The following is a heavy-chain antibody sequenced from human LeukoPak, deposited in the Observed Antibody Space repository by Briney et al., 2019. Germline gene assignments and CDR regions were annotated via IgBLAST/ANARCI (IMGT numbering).Heavy chain of an antibody. J-gene: IGHJ4*02. CDR1: GYTFTAYY. D-gene: IGHD3-9*01. V-gene: IGHV1-2*02. CDR3: AGGMTGGDY. Sequence: ASVKVSCKASGYTFTAYYIHWVRQAPGQGLEWMGWINPNSGDTNCAQKFQGRVTMTRDTSISTAYMELGRLKSDDTALYYCAGGMTGGDYWDQGTLVTVSS. CDR2: INPNSGDT.